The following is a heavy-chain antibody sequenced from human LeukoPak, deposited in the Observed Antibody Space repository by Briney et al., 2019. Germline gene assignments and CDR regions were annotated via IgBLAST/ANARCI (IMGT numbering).Heavy chain of an antibody. Sequence: PSETLSLTCTVSGGSISSSSYYWGWIRQPPGKGLEWIGSIYYSGSTYYNPSLKSRVTISVDTSKNQFSLKLSSVTAADTAVYYCARDHSIAHILTGYYSGSNWFDPWGQGTLVTVSS. CDR3: ARDHSIAHILTGYYSGSNWFDP. CDR2: IYYSGST. CDR1: GGSISSSSYY. J-gene: IGHJ5*02. V-gene: IGHV4-39*07. D-gene: IGHD3-9*01.